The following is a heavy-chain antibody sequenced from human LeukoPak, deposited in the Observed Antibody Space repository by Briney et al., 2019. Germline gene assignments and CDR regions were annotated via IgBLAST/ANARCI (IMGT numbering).Heavy chain of an antibody. CDR1: GDSVSSNSAA. D-gene: IGHD2-15*01. V-gene: IGHV6-1*01. Sequence: SQTLSLTCAFSGDSVSSNSAAWNWIRQSPSRGLEWLGRTYYRSKWYNDYAVSVKSRITINPDTSENQFSLQLNSVTPEDTAVYYCTRDKGVVAQYNWFDPWGQGTLVTVSS. CDR2: TYYRSKWYN. J-gene: IGHJ5*02. CDR3: TRDKGVVAQYNWFDP.